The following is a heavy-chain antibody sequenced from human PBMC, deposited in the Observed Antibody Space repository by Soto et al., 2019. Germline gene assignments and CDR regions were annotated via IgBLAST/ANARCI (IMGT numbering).Heavy chain of an antibody. CDR3: ARGARGTIFVVVIKREYCFDY. CDR2: INHSGST. J-gene: IGHJ4*02. V-gene: IGHV4-34*01. D-gene: IGHD3-3*01. CDR1: GGSFSGYY. Sequence: PSETLSLTCAVYGGSFSGYYWSWIRQPPGKGLEWIGEINHSGSTNYNPSLKSRVTISVDTSKNQFSLKLSSVTAADTAVYYCARGARGTIFVVVIKREYCFDYFGQGTLVSFSS.